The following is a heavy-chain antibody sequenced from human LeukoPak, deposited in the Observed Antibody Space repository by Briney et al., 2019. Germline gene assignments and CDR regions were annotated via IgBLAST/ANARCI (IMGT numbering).Heavy chain of an antibody. D-gene: IGHD2-2*01. CDR1: GYTFSNFG. J-gene: IGHJ6*03. CDR3: ARAGDIVVVAVAGAGYYYMDV. Sequence: ASVKVSCKASGYTFSNFGISWVRQAPGQGLEWMGWISAYNGNTDYAQKLQGGVTMTIDASTSTAYMELRSLRSDDTAVYHCARAGDIVVVAVAGAGYYYMDVWGKGTTVTVSS. CDR2: ISAYNGNT. V-gene: IGHV1-18*01.